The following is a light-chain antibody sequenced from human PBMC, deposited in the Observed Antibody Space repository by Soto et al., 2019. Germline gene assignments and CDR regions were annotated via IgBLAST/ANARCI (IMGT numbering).Light chain of an antibody. CDR1: QDISNY. CDR3: QQYDNLPWT. Sequence: DIQMTQSPSSLSASVGDRVTITCQASQDISNYLNWYQQKPGKAPKLLIYDASNLETGIPSRFSGSGSGTDFNCTISRLQPEDIATYYCQQYDNLPWTFGQGTQVEIK. J-gene: IGKJ1*01. CDR2: DAS. V-gene: IGKV1-33*01.